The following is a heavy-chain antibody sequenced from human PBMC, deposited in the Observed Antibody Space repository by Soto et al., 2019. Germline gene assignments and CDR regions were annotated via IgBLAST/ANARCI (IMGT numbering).Heavy chain of an antibody. D-gene: IGHD1-26*01. V-gene: IGHV1-8*01. Sequence: QVQLVQSGAEVRKPGASLKLSCKASAYIFTNHDIHWVRQATGQGLEWMGWMNPDMRNTGYAKKHKGRVTMTTNTSINTAYMELSSLTSEDTAMYYCARAGSQTDALDIWGQGTMVTVSS. J-gene: IGHJ3*02. CDR3: ARAGSQTDALDI. CDR2: MNPDMRNT. CDR1: AYIFTNHD.